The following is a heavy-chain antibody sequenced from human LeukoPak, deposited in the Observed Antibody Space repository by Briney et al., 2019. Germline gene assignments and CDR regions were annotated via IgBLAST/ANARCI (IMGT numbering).Heavy chain of an antibody. J-gene: IGHJ6*03. CDR2: INPSGGST. CDR1: GYTFTSYY. Sequence: GASVKVSCKASGYTFTSYYMHWVRQAPGQGLEWMGIINPSGGSTSYAQKFQGRVTMTRDTSTSTVYMELSSLRSEDTAVYYCARDGRYFDWLYGSPSRHYYYMDVWGKGTTVTISS. V-gene: IGHV1-46*01. D-gene: IGHD3-9*01. CDR3: ARDGRYFDWLYGSPSRHYYYMDV.